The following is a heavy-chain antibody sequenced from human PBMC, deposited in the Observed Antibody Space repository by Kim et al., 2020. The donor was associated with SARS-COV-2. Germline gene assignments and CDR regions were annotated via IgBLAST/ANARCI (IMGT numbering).Heavy chain of an antibody. D-gene: IGHD2-21*01. CDR1: GFTVSSNY. J-gene: IGHJ4*02. CDR3: ARGHYSLTRSFDY. Sequence: GGSLRLSCAASGFTVSSNYMSWVRQAPGKGLEWVSVIYSGGSTYYADSVKGRFTISRDNSKNTLHLQMNSLRAEDTAVYYCARGHYSLTRSFDYWGQGTLVSVSS. CDR2: IYSGGST. V-gene: IGHV3-53*01.